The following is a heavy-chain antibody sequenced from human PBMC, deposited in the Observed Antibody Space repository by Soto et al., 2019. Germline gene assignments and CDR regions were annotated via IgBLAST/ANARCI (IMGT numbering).Heavy chain of an antibody. CDR1: GGSISSYY. CDR3: AREIRYSSSWFDWFDP. V-gene: IGHV4-59*01. Sequence: SETLSLTCTVSGGSISSYYWSWIRQPPGKGLEWIGCIYYSGSTNYNPSLKSRVTISVDTSKNQFSLKLSSVTAADTAVYYCAREIRYSSSWFDWFDPWGQGTLVTVSS. J-gene: IGHJ5*02. CDR2: IYYSGST. D-gene: IGHD6-13*01.